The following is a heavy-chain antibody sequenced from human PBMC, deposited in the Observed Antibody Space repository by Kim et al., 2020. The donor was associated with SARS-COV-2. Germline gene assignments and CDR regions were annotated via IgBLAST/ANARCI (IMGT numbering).Heavy chain of an antibody. CDR1: GYTLTELS. D-gene: IGHD3-10*01. Sequence: ASVKVSCKVSGYTLTELSMHWVRQAPGKGLEWMGGFDPEDGETIYAQKFQGRVTMTEDTSTDTAYMELSSLRSEDTAVYYCATDGAAFRRGSGSYRYYYYGMDVWGQGTTVTVSS. J-gene: IGHJ6*02. V-gene: IGHV1-24*01. CDR2: FDPEDGET. CDR3: ATDGAAFRRGSGSYRYYYYGMDV.